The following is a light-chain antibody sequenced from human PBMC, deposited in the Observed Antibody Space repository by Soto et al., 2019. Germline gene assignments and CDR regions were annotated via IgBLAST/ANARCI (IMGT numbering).Light chain of an antibody. J-gene: IGKJ2*01. CDR1: QSVASNF. Sequence: EIVLTQSPGTLSLSPGERATLSCRASQSVASNFLGWYQQKPGQAPKLLIFAASSRATGIPDRFTGSGSGTDFNLTISRLEPEDFAVYYCQQYSTSPYTFGQGTKLEIK. V-gene: IGKV3-20*01. CDR2: AAS. CDR3: QQYSTSPYT.